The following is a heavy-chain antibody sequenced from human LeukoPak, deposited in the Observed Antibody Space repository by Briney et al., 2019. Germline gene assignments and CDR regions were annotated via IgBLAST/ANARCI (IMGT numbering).Heavy chain of an antibody. Sequence: GGSLRLSCAASGFTFSSYWMHWVRQAPGKGLVWVSRINSDGSSTSYADSVKGRFTISRDNAKNTLYLQMNSLRVEDTAIYYCARGSGFETGDYWGQGTLVTVSS. V-gene: IGHV3-74*01. CDR1: GFTFSSYW. CDR2: INSDGSST. D-gene: IGHD5-12*01. J-gene: IGHJ4*02. CDR3: ARGSGFETGDY.